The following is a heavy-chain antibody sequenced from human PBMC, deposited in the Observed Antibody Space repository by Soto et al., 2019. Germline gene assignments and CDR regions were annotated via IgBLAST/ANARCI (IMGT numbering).Heavy chain of an antibody. J-gene: IGHJ4*02. CDR1: GYTFASYG. CDR3: ARDWPMVITDY. V-gene: IGHV1-18*01. CDR2: IYAYNGNT. Sequence: QVQLVQSGAEVRRPGASVTVSCKTSGYTFASYGVSWLRQATGQGLEWMGWIYAYNGNTKYAERLQDRVTMTTDTSTSTAYMELRSLRSDDTAVYYCARDWPMVITDYWGQGTLVTVSS. D-gene: IGHD3-22*01.